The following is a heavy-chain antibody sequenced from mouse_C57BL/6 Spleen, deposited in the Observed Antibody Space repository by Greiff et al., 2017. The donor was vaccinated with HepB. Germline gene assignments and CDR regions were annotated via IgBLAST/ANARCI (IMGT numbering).Heavy chain of an antibody. CDR1: GYTFTEYT. J-gene: IGHJ1*03. V-gene: IGHV1-62-2*01. Sequence: VQVVESGAELVKPGASVKLSCKASGYTFTEYTIHWVKQRSGQGLEWIGWFYPGSGSIKYNEKFKDKATLTADKSSSTVYMELSRLTSEDSAVYFCARHEEGAYYSNYRYFDVWGTGTTVTVSS. CDR3: ARHEEGAYYSNYRYFDV. CDR2: FYPGSGSI. D-gene: IGHD2-5*01.